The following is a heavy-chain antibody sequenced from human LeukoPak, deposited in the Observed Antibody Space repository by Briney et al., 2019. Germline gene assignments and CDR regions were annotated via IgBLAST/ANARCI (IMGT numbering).Heavy chain of an antibody. CDR2: IYPYSGDT. J-gene: IGHJ3*02. CDR3: ARDRNSGSSLDI. Sequence: ASVKVSCKASGYTFTGYYIHWVRQAPGQGLEWMGWIYPYSGDTNYAQNFQGRVTMTKDTSISTAYMELSSLKSDDTAVYYCARDRNSGSSLDIWGQGTMLTVSS. V-gene: IGHV1-2*02. D-gene: IGHD6-6*01. CDR1: GYTFTGYY.